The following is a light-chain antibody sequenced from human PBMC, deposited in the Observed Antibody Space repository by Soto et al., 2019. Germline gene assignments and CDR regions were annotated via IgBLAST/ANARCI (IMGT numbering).Light chain of an antibody. CDR3: QSYDSSLSGVV. J-gene: IGLJ2*01. CDR1: SSNIGAGYD. V-gene: IGLV1-40*01. CDR2: GNS. Sequence: QSVLTQPPSVSGAPGQRVTISCTGSSSNIGAGYDVHWYQQLPGTAPKLLIYGNSNRPSGGPDRFSGANSGTSASLAITGLQAEDEADYYCQSYDSSLSGVVFGGGTKLTVL.